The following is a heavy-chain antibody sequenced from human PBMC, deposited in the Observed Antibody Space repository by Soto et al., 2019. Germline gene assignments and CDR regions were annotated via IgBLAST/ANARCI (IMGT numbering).Heavy chain of an antibody. CDR1: GFIFTDYC. CDR2: INAYNGNI. CDR3: ARSSVVHHGFDV. V-gene: IGHV1-18*04. J-gene: IGHJ3*01. D-gene: IGHD3-10*01. Sequence: ASVKVSCKASGFIFTDYCFSWVRQAPGQGLEWVAWINAYNGNINYAQTFQGRVTVTTETSTSTAYMELRSLRADDTAVFYCARSSVVHHGFDVWGQGTLVTVS.